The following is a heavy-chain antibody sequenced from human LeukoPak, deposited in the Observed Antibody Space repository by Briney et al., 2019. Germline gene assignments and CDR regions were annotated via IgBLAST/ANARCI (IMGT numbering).Heavy chain of an antibody. CDR2: LSNDGSKS. CDR1: GFTFSSFG. Sequence: PGRSLRLSCAASGFTFSSFGMHWVRQAPGKGLEWVAVLSNDGSKSYYADSVKGRFTISRDNSKNTLYLQMNSLRDDDTAVYYCARTAGYNYYYGMGVWGQGTTVTVSS. J-gene: IGHJ6*02. CDR3: ARTAGYNYYYGMGV. V-gene: IGHV3-30*03.